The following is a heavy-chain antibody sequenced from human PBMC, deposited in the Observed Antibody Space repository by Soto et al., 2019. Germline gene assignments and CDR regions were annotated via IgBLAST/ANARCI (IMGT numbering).Heavy chain of an antibody. CDR1: GYSFAGYW. CDR2: IDPSDSQT. J-gene: IGHJ4*02. V-gene: IGHV5-10-1*01. CDR3: ARQIYDSDTGPNFQYYFDS. D-gene: IGHD3-22*01. Sequence: GESLKISCKGSGYSFAGYWITWVRQKPGKGLEWMGRIDPSDSQTYYSPSFRGHVAISVTKSITTVFLQWSSLRASDTAMYYCARQIYDSDTGPNFQYYFDSWGQGTTVTVSS.